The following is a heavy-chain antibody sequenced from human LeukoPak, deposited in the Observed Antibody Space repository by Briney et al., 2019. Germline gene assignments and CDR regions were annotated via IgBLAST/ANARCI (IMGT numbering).Heavy chain of an antibody. CDR3: SKIMTTVRYFWYGVDV. J-gene: IGHJ6*02. CDR2: ITSSSSTA. Sequence: GGSLRLSCAASGFTFSSYSMNWVRQAPGKGLEWVSKITSSSSTAFYADSVKGRFTISRDNAKNSLYLQMNSLRAEDTAVYYCSKIMTTVRYFWYGVDVWGQGTTVTVSS. CDR1: GFTFSSYS. V-gene: IGHV3-48*01. D-gene: IGHD4-17*01.